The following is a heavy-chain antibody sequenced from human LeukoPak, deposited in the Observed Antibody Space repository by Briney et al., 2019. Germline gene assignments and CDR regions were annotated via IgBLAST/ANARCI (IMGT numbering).Heavy chain of an antibody. CDR2: ISAYNGNT. CDR3: ATCTMVRGVILLGFDY. CDR1: GYTFTSYG. D-gene: IGHD3-10*01. V-gene: IGHV1-18*04. Sequence: ASVKVSCKASGYTFTSYGISWVRQAPGQGLEWMGWISAYNGNTNYAQKLQGRVTMTTDTSTSTAYMELRSLRSDDTAMYYCATCTMVRGVILLGFDYWGQGTLVTVSS. J-gene: IGHJ4*02.